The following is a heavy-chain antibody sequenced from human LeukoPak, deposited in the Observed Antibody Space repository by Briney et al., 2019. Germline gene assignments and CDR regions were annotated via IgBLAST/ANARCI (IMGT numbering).Heavy chain of an antibody. V-gene: IGHV3-23*01. J-gene: IGHJ4*02. D-gene: IGHD1-14*01. CDR2: ISGSGGST. CDR3: AKIQGPGRGYYFDY. Sequence: GGSLRLSCAASGFTFSSYAMSWVRQAPGKGLEWVSAISGSGGSTYYADSVKSRFTISRDNSKNTLYLQMNSLRAEDTAVYYCAKIQGPGRGYYFDYWGQGTLVTVSS. CDR1: GFTFSSYA.